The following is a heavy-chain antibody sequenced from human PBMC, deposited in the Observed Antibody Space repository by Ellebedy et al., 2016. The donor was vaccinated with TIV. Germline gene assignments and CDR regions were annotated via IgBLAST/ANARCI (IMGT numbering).Heavy chain of an antibody. CDR2: IHHSGTT. J-gene: IGHJ4*02. CDR3: ARWGHYYDSGGY. CDR1: GGSIDSYY. D-gene: IGHD3-22*01. Sequence: PSETLSLTCTVSGGSIDSYYWSWIRQPPGKGLEWIGYIHHSGTTNFNPSLKGRVTISVDRPKNQVSLKVRSVTAADTAVYYCARWGHYYDSGGYWGQGALVTVSS. V-gene: IGHV4-59*08.